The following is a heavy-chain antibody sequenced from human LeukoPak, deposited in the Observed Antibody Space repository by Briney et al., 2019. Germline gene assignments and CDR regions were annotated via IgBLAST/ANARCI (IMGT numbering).Heavy chain of an antibody. V-gene: IGHV3-11*04. J-gene: IGHJ6*03. CDR1: GFTFSNYY. D-gene: IGHD6-6*01. CDR3: ARLGGKRLVRYYQYYMDV. Sequence: GGSLRLSCAASGFTFSNYYMGWIRQAPGKGLEWVSYISRSGNSTHYADSVKGRFTISRDNAKNSLFLEMNSLRVEDTAVYYCARLGGKRLVRYYQYYMDVWGKGTTVTVSS. CDR2: ISRSGNST.